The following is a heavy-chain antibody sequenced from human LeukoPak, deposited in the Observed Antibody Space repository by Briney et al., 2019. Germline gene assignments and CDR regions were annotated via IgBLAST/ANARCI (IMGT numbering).Heavy chain of an antibody. CDR3: ARHYKYFDY. CDR2: ISSGSSYT. Sequence: PGGSLRLSCAASGFTVSSNYMNWVRQAPGKGLEWVSYISSGSSYTNYADSVKGRFTISRDNAKNSLYLQMNSLRAEDTAVYYCARHYKYFDYWGQGTLVTVSS. D-gene: IGHD1-14*01. CDR1: GFTVSSNY. V-gene: IGHV3-11*06. J-gene: IGHJ4*02.